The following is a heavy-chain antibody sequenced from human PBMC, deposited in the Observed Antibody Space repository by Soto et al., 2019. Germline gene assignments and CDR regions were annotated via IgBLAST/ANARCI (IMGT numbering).Heavy chain of an antibody. V-gene: IGHV3-74*01. D-gene: IGHD2-21*01. CDR2: IDNDGSGT. CDR1: GFTFSSYW. CDR3: GTIFEY. Sequence: PGGSLRLSCAASGFTFSSYWMHWVRQAPGKGLEWVSRIDNDGSGTSYADSVKGRFTISRDDAKNTLYLQMSSVRAEDTAVYYCGTIFEYWGQGVLVTVSS. J-gene: IGHJ4*02.